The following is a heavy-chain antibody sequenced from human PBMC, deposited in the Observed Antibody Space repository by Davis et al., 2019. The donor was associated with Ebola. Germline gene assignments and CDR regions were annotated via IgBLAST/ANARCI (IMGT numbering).Heavy chain of an antibody. J-gene: IGHJ4*02. CDR3: ARGPYSSDGGGQHRGLDY. CDR2: LHTGSSV. Sequence: ALRLSCAASGFTVKTNDMTWVRQAPGKGLEWVSVLHTGSSVYYADSVKDRFTISSDSSKNTASLQMHGLRAEDTGLYYCARGPYSSDGGGQHRGLDYWGQGTLVTVSS. D-gene: IGHD2-21*01. CDR1: GFTVKTND. V-gene: IGHV3-66*01.